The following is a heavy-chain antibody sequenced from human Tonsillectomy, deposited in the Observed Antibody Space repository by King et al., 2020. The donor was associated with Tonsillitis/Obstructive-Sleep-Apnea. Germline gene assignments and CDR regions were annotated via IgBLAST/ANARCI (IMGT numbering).Heavy chain of an antibody. D-gene: IGHD2-2*01. CDR2: IYYSGST. CDR3: ARAVVPAAPNDY. V-gene: IGHV4-59*01. Sequence: VQLQESGPGLVKPSETLSLTCTVSGGSISSYYWSWIRQPPGKGLEWIGYIYYSGSTNSNPSLKSRVTISVDTSKNQFTLKLSSVTAADTAVYYCARAVVPAAPNDYWGQGTLVTVSS. J-gene: IGHJ4*02. CDR1: GGSISSYY.